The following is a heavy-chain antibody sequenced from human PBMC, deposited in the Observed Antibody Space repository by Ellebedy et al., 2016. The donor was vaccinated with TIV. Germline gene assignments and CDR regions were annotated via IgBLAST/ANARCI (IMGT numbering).Heavy chain of an antibody. D-gene: IGHD5-18*01. J-gene: IGHJ4*02. Sequence: MPSETLSLTCAVSGGSINSGGYSWSWIRQPPGKGLEWIGYIYHSGSTYYNPSLKSRVTISVDRSKNQFSLKLSSVTAADTAVYYCARAGSIQLWLDYWGQGTLVTVSS. V-gene: IGHV4-30-2*01. CDR2: IYHSGST. CDR1: GGSINSGGYS. CDR3: ARAGSIQLWLDY.